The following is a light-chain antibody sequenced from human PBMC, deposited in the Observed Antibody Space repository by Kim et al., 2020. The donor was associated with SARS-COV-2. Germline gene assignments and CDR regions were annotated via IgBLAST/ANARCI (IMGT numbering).Light chain of an antibody. V-gene: IGKV1-33*01. Sequence: DIQMTQSPSSLSASVGDRVTITCKASDDIKDHLSWFQQRPGKAPKVLIHGAVNLQTGVSSRFSGSGFGTDFTLTISSLQPEDLAMYFCQQYEAHVTFGRGTKVDIK. CDR3: QQYEAHVT. J-gene: IGKJ1*01. CDR2: GAV. CDR1: DDIKDH.